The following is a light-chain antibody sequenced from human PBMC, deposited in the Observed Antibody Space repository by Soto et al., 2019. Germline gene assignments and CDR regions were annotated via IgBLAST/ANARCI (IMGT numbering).Light chain of an antibody. Sequence: DIQMTQSPSTLSVSVGDRVTITCRASQTISSWLAWYQQKPGKAPKLLIYDVSTLHSGVPSRFSGSASGTEFTLTISSLQPEDFATYYCQQSFSSPPWTFGQGTKVDIK. CDR3: QQSFSSPPWT. CDR1: QTISSW. CDR2: DVS. V-gene: IGKV1-5*01. J-gene: IGKJ1*01.